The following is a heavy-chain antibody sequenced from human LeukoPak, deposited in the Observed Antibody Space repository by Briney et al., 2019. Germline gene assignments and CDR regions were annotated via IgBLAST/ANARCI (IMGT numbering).Heavy chain of an antibody. D-gene: IGHD3-22*01. CDR2: TRNKAHSYST. CDR3: ASTDITVVVTAYGMAV. CDR1: GFTFSDHY. J-gene: IGHJ6*02. V-gene: IGHV3-72*01. Sequence: PGGSLRLSCAASGFTFSDHYMDWVRQAPGKGLEWIGRTRNKAHSYSTEYAASVKGRITISRDDSKNSVYLQLNSLRAEDTAVYYCASTDITVVVTAYGMAVWGQGTTVTVSS.